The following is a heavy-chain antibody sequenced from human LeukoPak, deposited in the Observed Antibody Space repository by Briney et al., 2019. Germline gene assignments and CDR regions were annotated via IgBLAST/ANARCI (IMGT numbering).Heavy chain of an antibody. CDR2: ISGSGGST. Sequence: PGGSLRLSCAASGFTFSNYGMSWVRQAPGKGPEWVSAISGSGGSTYYADSVKGRFTISRDNSKNTLYLQMNSLRAEDTAVYYCAKEVWYYYGSGSYYNEGPADYWGQGTLVTVSS. D-gene: IGHD3-10*01. CDR1: GFTFSNYG. V-gene: IGHV3-23*01. CDR3: AKEVWYYYGSGSYYNEGPADY. J-gene: IGHJ4*02.